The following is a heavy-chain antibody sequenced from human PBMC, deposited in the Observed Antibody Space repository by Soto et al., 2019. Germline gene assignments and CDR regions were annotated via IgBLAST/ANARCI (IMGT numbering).Heavy chain of an antibody. CDR1: GFTFSSYA. J-gene: IGHJ4*02. V-gene: IGHV3-23*01. CDR2: ISGSGGST. CDR3: SICSFYRKSITMIVVVMCYFDY. D-gene: IGHD3-22*01. Sequence: GGSLRLSCAASGFTFSSYAMSWVRQAPGKGLEWVSAISGSGGSTYYADSVKGRFTISRDNSKNTLYLQMNSLRAEDTAVYYCSICSFYRKSITMIVVVMCYFDYLGEGTLVTVSS.